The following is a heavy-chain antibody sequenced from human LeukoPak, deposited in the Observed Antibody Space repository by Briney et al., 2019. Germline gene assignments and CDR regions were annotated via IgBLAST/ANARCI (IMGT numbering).Heavy chain of an antibody. J-gene: IGHJ4*02. V-gene: IGHV4-39*07. CDR1: GGSISSSGYY. CDR2: IYYSGST. D-gene: IGHD6-19*01. CDR3: ARSDSSGWLVDY. Sequence: PSETLSLTCTVSGGSISSSGYYWGWIRQPPGKGLEWIGSIYYSGSTYYNPSLKSRVTISVDTSKNQFSLKLSSVTAADTAVYYCARSDSSGWLVDYWGQGTLVTVSS.